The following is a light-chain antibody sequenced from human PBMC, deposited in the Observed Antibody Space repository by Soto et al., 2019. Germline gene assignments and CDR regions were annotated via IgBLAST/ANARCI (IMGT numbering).Light chain of an antibody. CDR3: QQYNKFPSLT. CDR1: QSVSSN. V-gene: IGKV3-15*01. J-gene: IGKJ4*01. Sequence: EIVMTQSPATLSVSPGERATLSCRASQSVSSNLAWYQQKPGQAPRLLISGASTRATGIPARFSGSGSGTEFTLTISSLQSEDFAVYYCQQYNKFPSLTFGGGTKVEIK. CDR2: GAS.